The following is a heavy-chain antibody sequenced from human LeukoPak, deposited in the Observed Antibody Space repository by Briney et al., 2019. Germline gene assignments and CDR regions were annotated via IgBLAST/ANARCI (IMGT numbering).Heavy chain of an antibody. J-gene: IGHJ4*02. CDR2: ISSGGSIT. Sequence: GGSLRLSCTASGFTFSDSYMSWIRQAPGKGLEWVSYISSGGSITYYADSVKGRFTISRDNAKNSLYLQTNSLRAEDTAVYYCARDLPWDPDSGSYPPSSDYWGQGTLVTVSS. CDR1: GFTFSDSY. CDR3: ARDLPWDPDSGSYPPSSDY. V-gene: IGHV3-11*04. D-gene: IGHD1-26*01.